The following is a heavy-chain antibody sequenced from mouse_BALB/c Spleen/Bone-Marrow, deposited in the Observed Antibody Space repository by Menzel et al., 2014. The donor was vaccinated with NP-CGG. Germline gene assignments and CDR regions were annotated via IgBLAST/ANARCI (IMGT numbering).Heavy chain of an antibody. J-gene: IGHJ2*01. CDR3: ARDTTVGY. CDR2: VLPGSGST. V-gene: IGHV1-9*01. D-gene: IGHD1-1*01. Sequence: VQLQQSGAELMKPGASVKISCKATGYTFSSYWIEWVRQRPGHGLEWIGEVLPGSGSTNYNEKFKGKATFTADTSSNTAYMQLSSLTSEDSAVYYCARDTTVGYWGQGTTLTVSS. CDR1: GYTFSSYW.